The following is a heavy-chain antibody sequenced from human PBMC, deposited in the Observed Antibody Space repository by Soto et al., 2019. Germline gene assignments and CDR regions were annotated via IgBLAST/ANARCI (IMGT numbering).Heavy chain of an antibody. D-gene: IGHD3-3*01. CDR1: GGSFSGYY. CDR3: ARKLKIPYDFWSGYYTGIAWFDP. CDR2: INHSGST. V-gene: IGHV4-34*01. Sequence: TSETLSLTCAVYGGSFSGYYWSWIRQPPGKGLEWIGEINHSGSTNYNPSLKSRVTISVDTSKNQFSLKLSSVTAADTAVYYCARKLKIPYDFWSGYYTGIAWFDPWGQGTLVTVSS. J-gene: IGHJ5*02.